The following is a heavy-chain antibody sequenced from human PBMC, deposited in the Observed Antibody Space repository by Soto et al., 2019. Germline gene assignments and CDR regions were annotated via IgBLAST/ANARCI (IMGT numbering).Heavy chain of an antibody. CDR2: IYPGDSET. J-gene: IGHJ4*02. V-gene: IGHV5-51*01. Sequence: GESLKISCKGSGYNFTTFWIGWVRQMPGKGLEWMGIIYPGDSETKYSPDFEGQVTISADRSTNTAYLQWRSLRASDTAMYYCARLGFPGAIYFDSWGLGTLVAVSS. CDR3: ARLGFPGAIYFDS. CDR1: GYNFTTFW.